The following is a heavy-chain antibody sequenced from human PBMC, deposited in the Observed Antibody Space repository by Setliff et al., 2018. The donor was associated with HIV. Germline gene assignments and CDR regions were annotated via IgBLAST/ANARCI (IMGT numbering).Heavy chain of an antibody. CDR2: IYIGST. J-gene: IGHJ4*02. V-gene: IGHV4-4*08. CDR3: ARAPDY. CDR1: GGSISSYY. Sequence: PSETLSLTCTVSGGSISSYYWSWIRQPPGKGLEWIGHIYIGSTNYNPSLKSRVTISADTSKNQFSLKLSSVTAADTAVYYCARAPDYWGQGTLVTVSS.